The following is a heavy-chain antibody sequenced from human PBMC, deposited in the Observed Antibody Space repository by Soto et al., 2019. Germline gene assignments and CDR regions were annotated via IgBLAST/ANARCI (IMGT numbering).Heavy chain of an antibody. J-gene: IGHJ4*02. V-gene: IGHV3-23*01. Sequence: VQLLQSGGGLVQPGGSLRLSCEASGFIFATTAMGWVRQAPGKGLEWVSTISGSGVRTDYADSVKGRFAISRGNSKKTLFLQMNSLRADDTAVYFCAAVMGSDYDYVWGSLSFDHWGQGALVTVST. CDR1: GFIFATTA. CDR2: ISGSGVRT. D-gene: IGHD3-16*01. CDR3: AAVMGSDYDYVWGSLSFDH.